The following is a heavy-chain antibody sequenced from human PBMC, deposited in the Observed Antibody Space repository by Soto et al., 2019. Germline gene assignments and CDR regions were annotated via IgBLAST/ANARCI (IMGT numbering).Heavy chain of an antibody. Sequence: ASVKVSCKTSGYTFISHAVHWVRQAPGQGLEWMGWINADNGNTKYSQKFQGRVTITRDTSANTAYMELSSLRSEDTAVYYCANVQVRTNWFDPWGQGTLVTVS. D-gene: IGHD1-1*01. CDR3: ANVQVRTNWFDP. CDR2: INADNGNT. J-gene: IGHJ5*02. CDR1: GYTFISHA. V-gene: IGHV1-3*01.